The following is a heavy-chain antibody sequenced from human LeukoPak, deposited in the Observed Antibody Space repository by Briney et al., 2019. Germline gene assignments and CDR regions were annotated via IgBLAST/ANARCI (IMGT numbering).Heavy chain of an antibody. J-gene: IGHJ4*02. CDR2: INPNNGGT. CDR1: GYTFTGYY. D-gene: IGHD2-8*02. CDR3: ARVVGGEWYYFDY. Sequence: GASVKVSCKASGYTFTGYYMHWVRQAPGQGLEWMGWINPNNGGTNYAQKFQGRVTMTLDTSISTGYMELSSLRSDDTAIYFCARVVGGEWYYFDYWGQGTLVTVFS. V-gene: IGHV1-2*02.